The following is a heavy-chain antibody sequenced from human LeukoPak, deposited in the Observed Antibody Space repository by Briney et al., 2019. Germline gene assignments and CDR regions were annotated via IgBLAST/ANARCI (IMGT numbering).Heavy chain of an antibody. CDR1: GGSISSYY. Sequence: SETLSLTCTVSGGSISSYYWSWIRQPAGKGLEWIGRIYTSGSTNYNPSLKSRVTMSVDTSKNQFSLKLSSVTAADTAVYYCARAIITMIVVVTFDYWGQGTLVTVSS. J-gene: IGHJ4*02. CDR2: IYTSGST. CDR3: ARAIITMIVVVTFDY. D-gene: IGHD3-22*01. V-gene: IGHV4-4*07.